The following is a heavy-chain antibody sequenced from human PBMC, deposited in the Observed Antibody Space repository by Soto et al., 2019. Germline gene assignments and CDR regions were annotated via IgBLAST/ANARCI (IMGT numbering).Heavy chain of an antibody. J-gene: IGHJ4*02. CDR2: ISPHKGDT. V-gene: IGHV1-18*01. Sequence: ASVKVSCKTSGYTFSTIGITWVRQAPGQGLEWMGWISPHKGDTYYAQRLQGRVTMTTDTSTSTAYMELRGLRSDDTAVCFCARDLDPSGSYYTNYWGQGTLVTVSS. CDR1: GYTFSTIG. CDR3: ARDLDPSGSYYTNY. D-gene: IGHD3-10*01.